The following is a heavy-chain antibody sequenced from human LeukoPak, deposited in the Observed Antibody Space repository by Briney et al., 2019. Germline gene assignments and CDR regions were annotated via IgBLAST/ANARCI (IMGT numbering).Heavy chain of an antibody. CDR1: GYTFSNHG. Sequence: ASVKVSCTASGYTFSNHGIGWVRHAPGQGHEWVGWISAHTGNTNYAQKVQGRVTMTTDTSTSTAYMELRSLTSDDTAVYYCARAEGDYDPLNWIDPWGQGTLVSVSS. D-gene: IGHD3-16*01. J-gene: IGHJ5*02. CDR3: ARAEGDYDPLNWIDP. CDR2: ISAHTGNT. V-gene: IGHV1-18*01.